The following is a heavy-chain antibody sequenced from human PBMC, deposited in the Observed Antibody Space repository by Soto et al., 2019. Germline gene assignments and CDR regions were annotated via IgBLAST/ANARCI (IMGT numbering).Heavy chain of an antibody. CDR1: GFTFSSYA. V-gene: IGHV3-23*01. Sequence: PGGSLRLSCAASGFTFSSYAMSWVRQAPGKGLEWVSAISGSGGSTYYADSVKGRFTISRDNSKNALYLQMNSLRAEDTAVYYCARDYSNCFDYWGQGTLVTVSS. CDR2: ISGSGGST. CDR3: ARDYSNCFDY. J-gene: IGHJ4*02. D-gene: IGHD4-4*01.